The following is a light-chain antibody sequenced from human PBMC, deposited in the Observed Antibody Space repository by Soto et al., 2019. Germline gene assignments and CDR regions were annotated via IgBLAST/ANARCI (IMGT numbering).Light chain of an antibody. J-gene: IGLJ1*01. CDR2: ANT. Sequence: QSALTQPPSVSGAPGQRVTISCTGSSSNIGAGYDVHWYQQLPGTAPKLLIYANTNRPSGVPGRFSCSNSGTSASLAITGLQAEDGADYYCQSYDSSLSGYVFGTGTKVTGL. CDR3: QSYDSSLSGYV. V-gene: IGLV1-40*01. CDR1: SSNIGAGYD.